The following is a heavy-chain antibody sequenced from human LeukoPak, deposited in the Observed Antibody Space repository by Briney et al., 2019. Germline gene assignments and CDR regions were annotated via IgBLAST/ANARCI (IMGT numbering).Heavy chain of an antibody. V-gene: IGHV3-23*01. D-gene: IGHD5-12*01. CDR2: SRGNGGRT. CDR3: AKADDTVATNFDF. J-gene: IGHJ4*02. CDR1: GFTFSTYA. Sequence: GGSLRLSCAASGFTFSTYAMSWVRQAPGKGLEWVSASRGNGGRTDYADSVEGRFTTSRDNSKNTVYLQMNSLRAEDTAVYYCAKADDTVATNFDFWGRGTLVTVSS.